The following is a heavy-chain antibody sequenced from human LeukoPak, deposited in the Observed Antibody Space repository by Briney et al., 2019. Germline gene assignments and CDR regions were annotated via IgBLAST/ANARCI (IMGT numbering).Heavy chain of an antibody. V-gene: IGHV3-20*04. Sequence: SGGSLRLSCAAPGFTFDDYGMSWVRQAPGKGLEWVSGIKWNGGSTGYADSVKGRFTISRDNAKNSLYLQMNSLRAEDTALYYCARDGGYCSGGSCYSDAFDIWGQGTMVTVSS. CDR1: GFTFDDYG. CDR2: IKWNGGST. J-gene: IGHJ3*02. D-gene: IGHD2-15*01. CDR3: ARDGGYCSGGSCYSDAFDI.